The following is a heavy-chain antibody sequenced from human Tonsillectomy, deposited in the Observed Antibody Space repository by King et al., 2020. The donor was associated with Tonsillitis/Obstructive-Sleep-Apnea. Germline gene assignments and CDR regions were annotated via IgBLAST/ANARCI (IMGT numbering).Heavy chain of an antibody. V-gene: IGHV3-30*18. CDR3: AKDTGPIAVAGEFDY. Sequence: VQLVQSGGGLVQPGRSLRLSCAASGFTFSNYGMHWVRQAPGKGLEWVAVISYDGTNSYYGDSVKGRFTISRVNSKNTLYLQMNSLRAEDTAVYYCAKDTGPIAVAGEFDYWGQGTLVTVSS. D-gene: IGHD6-19*01. J-gene: IGHJ4*02. CDR2: ISYDGTNS. CDR1: GFTFSNYG.